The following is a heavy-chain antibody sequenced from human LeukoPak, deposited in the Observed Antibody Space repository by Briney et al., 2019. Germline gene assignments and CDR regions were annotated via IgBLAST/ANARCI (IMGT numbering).Heavy chain of an antibody. J-gene: IGHJ3*02. Sequence: GASVKVSCKASGYTFTSYDINWVRQATGQGLEWMGWMNPNSGNTGYAQKFQGRVTMTRNTSISTAYMELSSLRSEDTAVYYCARGFVGYCSGGSCYDDAFDIWGQGTMVTVSS. CDR1: GYTFTSYD. CDR3: ARGFVGYCSGGSCYDDAFDI. CDR2: MNPNSGNT. V-gene: IGHV1-8*01. D-gene: IGHD2-15*01.